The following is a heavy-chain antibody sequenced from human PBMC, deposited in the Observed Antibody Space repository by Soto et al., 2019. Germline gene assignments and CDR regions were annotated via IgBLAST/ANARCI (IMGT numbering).Heavy chain of an antibody. CDR1: GFTFGNYG. V-gene: IGHV3-30*03. Sequence: QVQLVESGGGVVQPGRSLRLSCVDSGFTFGNYGMHWVRQAPGKGLEWVATISYDGTKKYYVDSVQGRFTISKDNSKNTLYLEMNSLRPEDTAVYYCARWGDSPDYWGRGTLVTVSS. CDR3: ARWGDSPDY. CDR2: ISYDGTKK. D-gene: IGHD2-21*02. J-gene: IGHJ4*02.